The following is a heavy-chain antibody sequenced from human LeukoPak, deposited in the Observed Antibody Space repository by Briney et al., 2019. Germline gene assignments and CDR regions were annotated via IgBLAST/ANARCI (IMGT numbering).Heavy chain of an antibody. CDR1: GGTFSSYA. D-gene: IGHD6-19*01. CDR3: ASNIAVAGTSGFDY. J-gene: IGHJ4*02. CDR2: IIPIFGTA. V-gene: IGHV1-69*13. Sequence: SVKVSCKASGGTFSSYAISWVRQAPGQGLEWMGGIIPIFGTANYAQKFQGRVTITADESTSTAYMELSSLRSEDTAVYYCASNIAVAGTSGFDYWGQGTLVTVSS.